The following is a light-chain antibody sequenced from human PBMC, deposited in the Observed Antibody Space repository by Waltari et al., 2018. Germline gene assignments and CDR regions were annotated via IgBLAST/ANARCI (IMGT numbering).Light chain of an antibody. CDR1: SGHSSNV. V-gene: IGLV4-69*01. CDR3: QTGGHGTWV. Sequence: QLVLTQSPSASASLGASVKLTCPLSSGHSSNVVAWHQQRPAKGPRYLMKVNSDGSHSKGDEIPDRFSGSSSGAERYLTISNLQSEDEADYYCQTGGHGTWVFGGGTKLTVL. J-gene: IGLJ3*02. CDR2: VNSDGSH.